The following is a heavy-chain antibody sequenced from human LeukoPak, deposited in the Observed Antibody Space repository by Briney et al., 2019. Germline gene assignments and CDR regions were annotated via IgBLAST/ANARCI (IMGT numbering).Heavy chain of an antibody. CDR3: ATPVSYYYDSSGGYQYFQH. Sequence: ASVKVSCKVSGYTLTELSMHWVRQAPGKGFEWMGGFDPEDGETIYAQKFQGRVTMTEDTSTDTAYMELSSLRSEDTAVYYCATPVSYYYDSSGGYQYFQHWGQGTLVTVSS. CDR1: GYTLTELS. CDR2: FDPEDGET. D-gene: IGHD3-22*01. J-gene: IGHJ1*01. V-gene: IGHV1-24*01.